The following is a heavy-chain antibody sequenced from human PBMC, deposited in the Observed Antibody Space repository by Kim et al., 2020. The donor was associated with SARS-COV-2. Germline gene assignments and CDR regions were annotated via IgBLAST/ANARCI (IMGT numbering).Heavy chain of an antibody. CDR3: AKVWGPNVLRFLEWQNPWYYFDY. J-gene: IGHJ4*02. D-gene: IGHD3-3*01. V-gene: IGHV3-23*01. Sequence: GGSLRLSCAASGFTFSSYAMSWVRQAPGKGLEWVSAISGSGGSTYYADSVKGRFTISRDNSKNTLYLQMNSLRAEDTAVYYCAKVWGPNVLRFLEWQNPWYYFDYWGQGTLVTVSS. CDR1: GFTFSSYA. CDR2: ISGSGGST.